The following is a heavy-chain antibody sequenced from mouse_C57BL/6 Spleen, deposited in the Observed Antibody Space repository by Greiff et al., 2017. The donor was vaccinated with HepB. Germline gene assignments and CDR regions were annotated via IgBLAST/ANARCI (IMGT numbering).Heavy chain of an antibody. V-gene: IGHV3-6*01. J-gene: IGHJ2*01. Sequence: VQLKESGPGLVKPSQSLSLTCSVTGYSITSGYYWNWIRQFPGNKLEWMGYISYDGSNNYNPSLKNRISITRDTSKNQFFLKLNSVTTEDTATYYCARGDYGSRNFDYWGQGTTLTVSS. D-gene: IGHD1-1*01. CDR1: GYSITSGYY. CDR2: ISYDGSN. CDR3: ARGDYGSRNFDY.